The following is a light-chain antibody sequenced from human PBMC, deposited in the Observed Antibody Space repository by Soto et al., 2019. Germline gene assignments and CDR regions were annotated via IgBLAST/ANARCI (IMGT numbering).Light chain of an antibody. V-gene: IGKV3-11*01. Sequence: EIVLTQSPATLSLSPGERATLSCRASQSVSSYLAWYQQKPGQAPRLLIYDASNRATGIPARFSGSGSGTDFTLTISILEHEDFAVYYCQQRSNWLITFGQGTRLEIK. CDR3: QQRSNWLIT. J-gene: IGKJ5*01. CDR2: DAS. CDR1: QSVSSY.